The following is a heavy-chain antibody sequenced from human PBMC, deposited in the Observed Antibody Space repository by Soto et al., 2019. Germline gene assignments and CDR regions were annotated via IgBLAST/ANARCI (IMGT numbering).Heavy chain of an antibody. J-gene: IGHJ6*04. CDR3: ARDKGLERPISPIDV. V-gene: IGHV3-21*01. CDR2: ISSSSSYI. CDR1: GFTFSSYS. Sequence: GGSLRLSCAASGFTFSSYSMNWVRQAPGKGLEWVSSISSSSSYICYADSVKGRFTISRDNAKNSLYLQMNSLRAEDTAVYYCARDKGLERPISPIDVWGKGTTVTVSS. D-gene: IGHD1-1*01.